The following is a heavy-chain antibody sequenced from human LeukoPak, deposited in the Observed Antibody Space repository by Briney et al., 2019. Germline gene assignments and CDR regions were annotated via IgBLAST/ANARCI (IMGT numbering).Heavy chain of an antibody. CDR1: GFTFSKYW. Sequence: PGGSLRLSCAASGFTFSKYWMTWVRQAAGKGLEWVANIKQDGSEKNSVDSVKGRFTIPRDNAKNSLYLQMNSLRAEDTAVYYCARKNDYGDFHFDYWGQGTLVTVSS. CDR3: ARKNDYGDFHFDY. D-gene: IGHD4-17*01. V-gene: IGHV3-7*04. J-gene: IGHJ4*02. CDR2: IKQDGSEK.